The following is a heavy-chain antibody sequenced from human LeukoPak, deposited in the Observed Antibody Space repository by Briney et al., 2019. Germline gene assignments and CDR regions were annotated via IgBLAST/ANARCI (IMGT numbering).Heavy chain of an antibody. V-gene: IGHV1-2*02. Sequence: ASVKVSCKASGSTFSDYHINWVRQASEQGPEWMGWINPKSGDAKYGQAFQGRVTMTRDTSISTAYMELNRLRFDDTAMYYCARGEYSNGYPYRLDSWGQGTLVTVSS. CDR1: GSTFSDYH. J-gene: IGHJ4*02. D-gene: IGHD3-16*01. CDR3: ARGEYSNGYPYRLDS. CDR2: INPKSGDA.